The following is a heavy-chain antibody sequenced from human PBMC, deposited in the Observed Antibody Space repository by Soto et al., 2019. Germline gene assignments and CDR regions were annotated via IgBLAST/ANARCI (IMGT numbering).Heavy chain of an antibody. J-gene: IGHJ3*02. D-gene: IGHD1-26*01. CDR2: IKQDGSEK. Sequence: AGGSLRLSCAASGFTFSSYWMSWVRQAPGKGLEWVANIKQDGSEKYYVDSVKGRFTISRDNAKNSLYLQMNSLRAEDTAVYYCARDSGYYALPDAFDIWGQGTMVTVSS. V-gene: IGHV3-7*05. CDR1: GFTFSSYW. CDR3: ARDSGYYALPDAFDI.